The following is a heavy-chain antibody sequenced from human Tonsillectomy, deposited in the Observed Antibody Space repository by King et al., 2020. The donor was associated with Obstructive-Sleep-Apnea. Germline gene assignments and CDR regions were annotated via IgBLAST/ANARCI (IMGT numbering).Heavy chain of an antibody. CDR3: ARGSGSYGMDV. Sequence: QLVQSGAEVKKPGESLKISCKVSGNSFTTYWVGWVRQMHGKGLEWMGFIYPSDSDTRYSPSFQGQVTISADKSIGTAYVQWSSLKASDTAIYYCARGSGSYGMDVWGQGTTVTVSS. D-gene: IGHD3-10*01. J-gene: IGHJ6*02. CDR1: GNSFTTYW. CDR2: IYPSDSDT. V-gene: IGHV5-51*01.